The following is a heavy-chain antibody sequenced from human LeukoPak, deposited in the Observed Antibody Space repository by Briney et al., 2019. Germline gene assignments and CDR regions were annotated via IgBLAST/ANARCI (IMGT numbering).Heavy chain of an antibody. Sequence: GESLKISCKGSGNTFTNYWIGWVRQLPGKGLEWMGIIYPGDSETRYSLSFQGQVTISADKSISTAYLQWSSLKASDTAMYYCARSYGDYDNFDYWGQGTLVTVSS. D-gene: IGHD4-17*01. CDR3: ARSYGDYDNFDY. CDR2: IYPGDSET. J-gene: IGHJ4*02. CDR1: GNTFTNYW. V-gene: IGHV5-51*01.